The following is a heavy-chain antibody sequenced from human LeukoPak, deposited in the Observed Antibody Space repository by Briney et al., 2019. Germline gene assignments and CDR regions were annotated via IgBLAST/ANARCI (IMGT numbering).Heavy chain of an antibody. D-gene: IGHD6-13*01. CDR2: IYYSGST. V-gene: IGHV4-61*01. CDR1: GGSVSSGSYY. J-gene: IGHJ4*02. Sequence: SETLSLTCTVSGGSVSSGSYYWSWIRQPPGKGLEWIGYIYYSGSTNYNPSLKSRVTISVDTSKNQFSLKLSPVTAADTAVYYCARGAAAGIYWGQGTLVTVSS. CDR3: ARGAAAGIY.